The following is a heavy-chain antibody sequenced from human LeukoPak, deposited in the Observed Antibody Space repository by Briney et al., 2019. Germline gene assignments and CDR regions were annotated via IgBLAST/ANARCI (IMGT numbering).Heavy chain of an antibody. Sequence: ASVKVSCKASGYTFTGYYMHWVRQAPGQGLEWMGRINPNSGGTNYAQKFQGRVTMTRDTSISTAYMELSRLRSEDTAVYYCARSPYTAILEWYFDYWGQGTLVTVSS. J-gene: IGHJ4*02. CDR2: INPNSGGT. CDR1: GYTFTGYY. D-gene: IGHD5-18*01. CDR3: ARSPYTAILEWYFDY. V-gene: IGHV1-2*06.